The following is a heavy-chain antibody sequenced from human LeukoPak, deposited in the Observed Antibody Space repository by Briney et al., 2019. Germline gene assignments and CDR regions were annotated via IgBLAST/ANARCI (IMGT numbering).Heavy chain of an antibody. V-gene: IGHV4-59*01. CDR1: GGSISSYY. CDR2: VYDSGST. Sequence: NPSETLSLTCIVSGGSISSYYWSWIRQPPGKGLEWIGFVYDSGSTNYNPSLKSRVTISVDTSKNQFFLRLSSVTAADTAVYYCARERRDGYKVYFDYWGQGTLVTVSS. CDR3: ARERRDGYKVYFDY. J-gene: IGHJ4*02. D-gene: IGHD5-24*01.